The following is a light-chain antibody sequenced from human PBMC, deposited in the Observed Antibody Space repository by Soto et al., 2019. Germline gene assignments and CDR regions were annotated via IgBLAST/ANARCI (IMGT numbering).Light chain of an antibody. V-gene: IGKV3D-20*02. CDR1: QSVSSSY. J-gene: IGKJ5*01. CDR2: DAS. CDR3: QQHSNWPPIT. Sequence: EVVLTQSPGTLSLSPGERATLSCRASQSVSSSYLAWYQQNPGQAPRLLIYDASSRATGVPDRYSGSGTGTDFTLTISRLEPEDFAVYYCQQHSNWPPITFGQGTRLEIK.